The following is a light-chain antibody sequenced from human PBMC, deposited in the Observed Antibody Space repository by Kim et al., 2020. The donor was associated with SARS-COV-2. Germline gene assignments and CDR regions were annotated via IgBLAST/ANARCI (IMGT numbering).Light chain of an antibody. CDR1: QSISSSY. Sequence: EIELTQSPGTLSLSPGERATLSCRASQSISSSYLAWYQQKPGQAPRLLIFGASSRATGIPDRFSGSGSGTDFTLTINRLEPEDFAVYYCQQYDSSHTFGGGTKLEI. J-gene: IGKJ4*01. V-gene: IGKV3-20*01. CDR3: QQYDSSHT. CDR2: GAS.